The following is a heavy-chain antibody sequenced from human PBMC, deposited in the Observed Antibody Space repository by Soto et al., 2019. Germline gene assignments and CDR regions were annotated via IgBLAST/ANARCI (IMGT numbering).Heavy chain of an antibody. J-gene: IGHJ4*02. CDR3: AKDHQTNTAMVLDY. CDR1: GFTFSSYG. D-gene: IGHD5-18*01. Sequence: GGSLRLSCAASGFTFSSYGMHWVRQAPGKGLEWVAVISYDGSNKYYADSVKGRFTISRDNSKNTLYLQMNSLRAEDTAVYYCAKDHQTNTAMVLDYWGQGTLVTVSS. CDR2: ISYDGSNK. V-gene: IGHV3-30*18.